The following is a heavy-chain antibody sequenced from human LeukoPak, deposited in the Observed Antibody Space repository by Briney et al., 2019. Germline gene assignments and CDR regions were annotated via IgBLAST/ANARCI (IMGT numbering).Heavy chain of an antibody. D-gene: IGHD2-2*01. V-gene: IGHV7-4-1*02. CDR1: GYTFTIYA. Sequence: GASVKVSFKASGYTFTIYAMNWVRQAPGQGLEWMGWINTNTGNPTYAQGFTGRFVFSLDTSVSTAYLQISSLKAEDTAVYYCARLTKIVVVPAASGYWGQGTLVTVSS. J-gene: IGHJ4*02. CDR3: ARLTKIVVVPAASGY. CDR2: INTNTGNP.